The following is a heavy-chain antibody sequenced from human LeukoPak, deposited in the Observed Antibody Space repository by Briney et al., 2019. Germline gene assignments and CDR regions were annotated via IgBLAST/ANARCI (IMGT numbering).Heavy chain of an antibody. J-gene: IGHJ4*01. V-gene: IGHV4-39*01. D-gene: IGHD6-25*01. CDR3: AKSGGYGLIDY. Sequence: PSETLSLTCTVSGGSISSNSYYWGWIRQPPGKGLEWIGSIYYSGSTYYKPSLKSRVTISIDTSKNQVSLKMSSVTAADTAVYYCAKSGGYGLIDYWGQGTLVTVSS. CDR2: IYYSGST. CDR1: GGSISSNSYY.